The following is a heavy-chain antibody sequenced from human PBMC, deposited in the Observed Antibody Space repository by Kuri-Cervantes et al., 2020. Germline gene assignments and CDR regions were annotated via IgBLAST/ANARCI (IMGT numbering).Heavy chain of an antibody. CDR2: NYYSGST. CDR1: GGSVRSSSYY. J-gene: IGHJ5*02. V-gene: IGHV4-39*01. Sequence: SETLSLTCTVSGGSVRSSSYYGGWIRQPPGKGLEWNGSNYYSGSTYYNPSLKSGVTISVDTSKNQFSLKLSSVTAADTAVYYCARHSAGPHPYQLLGLGWFDPWGQGTLVTVSS. D-gene: IGHD2-2*01. CDR3: ARHSAGPHPYQLLGLGWFDP.